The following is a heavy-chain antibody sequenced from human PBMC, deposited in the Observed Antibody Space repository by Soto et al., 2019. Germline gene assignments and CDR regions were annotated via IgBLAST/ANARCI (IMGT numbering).Heavy chain of an antibody. D-gene: IGHD3-22*01. CDR3: ARSYDSSGYYPGSFDY. V-gene: IGHV3-53*02. J-gene: IGHJ4*02. CDR2: IYSGGSI. Sequence: EVQLVETGGGWIQPGGSLRLSCAASGFNITNNYMSWVRQAPGKGLEWVSFIYSGGSIYYEDSVKGRFSISRDISKNTLFLQMNSLRAEDTAVYYCARSYDSSGYYPGSFDYWGQGTLVTVSS. CDR1: GFNITNNY.